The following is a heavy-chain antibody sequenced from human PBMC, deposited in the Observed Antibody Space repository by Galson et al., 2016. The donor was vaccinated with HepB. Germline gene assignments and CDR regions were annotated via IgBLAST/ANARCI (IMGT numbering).Heavy chain of an antibody. CDR2: IYPGDSDV. V-gene: IGHV5-51*01. J-gene: IGHJ3*02. CDR3: ARRLIHDAFDI. D-gene: IGHD5-18*01. Sequence: QSGAEVKKPGESLKISCQGSQYSFTSFWIAWVRQMPGKGLEWMGIIYPGDSDVRYSPSFQGQVTISAEKSISTAYLQWSSLKASDTAMYYCARRLIHDAFDIWGQGTMVTVSS. CDR1: QYSFTSFW.